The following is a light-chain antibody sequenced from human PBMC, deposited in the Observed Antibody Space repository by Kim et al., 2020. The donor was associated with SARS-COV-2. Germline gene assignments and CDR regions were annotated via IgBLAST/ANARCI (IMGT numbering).Light chain of an antibody. CDR3: QQLSTYPLT. J-gene: IGKJ4*01. Sequence: IQLTQSPSSLSASVGDTVTITCRASQGIASYLAWYQQKPGKAPKLLIYAASSLQSGVPSRFSGSGSGTDFTLTISSLQPEDFVHYYCQQLSTYPLTFGGGTKVDIK. CDR2: AAS. CDR1: QGIASY. V-gene: IGKV1-9*01.